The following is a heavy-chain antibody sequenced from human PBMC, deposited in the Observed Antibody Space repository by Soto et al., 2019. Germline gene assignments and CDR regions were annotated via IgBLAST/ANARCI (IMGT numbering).Heavy chain of an antibody. V-gene: IGHV6-1*01. J-gene: IGHJ5*01. Sequence: QVQRQQSEPGLVEPSQTLSLTCAISGDSVSSSSVTWNWIRQSPSRGLEWLGRTYYRSKWYNDYAESVKSRITINPDTSKNQFSLHLNSMTPEDTAVYFCVRLIGNSWLDFWGQGTLVTVSS. CDR3: VRLIGNSWLDF. CDR1: GDSVSSSSVT. D-gene: IGHD1-26*01. CDR2: TYYRSKWYN.